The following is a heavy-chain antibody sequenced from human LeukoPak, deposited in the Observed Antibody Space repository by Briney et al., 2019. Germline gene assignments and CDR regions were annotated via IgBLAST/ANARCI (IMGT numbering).Heavy chain of an antibody. V-gene: IGHV4-59*01. CDR2: IFSSGST. D-gene: IGHD3-22*01. J-gene: IGHJ3*01. Sequence: SETLSLTCTVSGGSISNYYWSWIRQPPGKGLEWIGYIFSSGSTIYNPSLKSRLTISVDTSKNQFSLKLSSVTAADTAVYFCARWPMTNLAFDVWGQGTMVTVSS. CDR1: GGSISNYY. CDR3: ARWPMTNLAFDV.